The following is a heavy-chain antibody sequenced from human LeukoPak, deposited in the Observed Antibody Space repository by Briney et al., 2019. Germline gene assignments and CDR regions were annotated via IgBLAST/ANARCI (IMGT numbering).Heavy chain of an antibody. CDR2: ISSSSSYT. V-gene: IGHV3-11*05. D-gene: IGHD5/OR15-5a*01. Sequence: GGSLRLSCAASGFTFSDYYMSWIRQAPGKGLEWISYISSSSSYTNYVDSVKGRFTISRDNAKNSLYLQMNSLRAEDTAVYYCARAVSVSSYYFDCWGQGTLVTVSS. CDR3: ARAVSVSSYYFDC. CDR1: GFTFSDYY. J-gene: IGHJ4*02.